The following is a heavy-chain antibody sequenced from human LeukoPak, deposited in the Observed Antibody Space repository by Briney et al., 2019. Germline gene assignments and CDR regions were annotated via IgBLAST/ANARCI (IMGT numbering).Heavy chain of an antibody. D-gene: IGHD3-9*01. Sequence: SETLSLTCGVYGGSFSGYYWSWIRQPPGKGLEWIGEINHSGSTNDNPSLKSRVTISVDTSKSQFSLKLSSVTAADTAVYYCSESRRSFDWFDPWGQGTLVTVSS. J-gene: IGHJ5*02. CDR1: GGSFSGYY. V-gene: IGHV4-34*01. CDR2: INHSGST. CDR3: SESRRSFDWFDP.